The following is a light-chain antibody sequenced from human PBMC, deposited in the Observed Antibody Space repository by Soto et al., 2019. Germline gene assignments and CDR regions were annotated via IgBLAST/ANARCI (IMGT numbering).Light chain of an antibody. J-gene: IGLJ2*01. V-gene: IGLV2-23*01. CDR1: SSDVGSSNL. CDR3: CSYAGSGTYVL. Sequence: QSALTQPASVSGSPGQSITISCTGTSSDVGSSNLVSWYQHHPGKAPKLMIYEGSKRPSGVSNRVSGSKSGNTASLTISGLQAEDEADYYCCSYAGSGTYVLFGGGTKLTVL. CDR2: EGS.